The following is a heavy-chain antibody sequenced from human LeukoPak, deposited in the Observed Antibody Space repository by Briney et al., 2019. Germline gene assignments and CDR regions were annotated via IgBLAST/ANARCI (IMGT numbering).Heavy chain of an antibody. Sequence: ASVKVSCKASGGTFSSYAISWVRQAPGQGLGWMGGIIPIFGTANYAQKFQGRVTITADESTSTAYMELSSLRSEDTAVYYCARDFSRNDFWSGSNWFDPWGQGTLVTVSS. CDR2: IIPIFGTA. J-gene: IGHJ5*02. CDR3: ARDFSRNDFWSGSNWFDP. CDR1: GGTFSSYA. D-gene: IGHD3-3*01. V-gene: IGHV1-69*13.